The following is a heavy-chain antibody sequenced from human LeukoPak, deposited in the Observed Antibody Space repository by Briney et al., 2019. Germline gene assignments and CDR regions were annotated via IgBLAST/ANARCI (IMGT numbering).Heavy chain of an antibody. CDR1: GGSISSYY. CDR2: IYYSGST. V-gene: IGHV4-59*01. CDR3: ARTHEYFDY. Sequence: ASETLSLTCTVSGGSISSYYWSWIRQPPGKGLEWIGYIYYSGSTNYNPSLKSRVTISVDTSKNQFSLKLSSVTAADTAVYYCARTHEYFDYWGRGTLVTVSS. J-gene: IGHJ4*02.